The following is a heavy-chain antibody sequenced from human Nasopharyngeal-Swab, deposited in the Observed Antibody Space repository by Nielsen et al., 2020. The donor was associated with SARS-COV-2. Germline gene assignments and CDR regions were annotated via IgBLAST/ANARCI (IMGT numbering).Heavy chain of an antibody. J-gene: IGHJ6*02. Sequence: GESLKISCAASGFTFSSYAMHWVRQAPGKGLEWVAVISYDGSNKYYADSVKGRFTISRDNSKNMLYLQMNSLRAEDTAVYYCARGWLQLNYYYGMDVWGQGTTVTVSS. CDR2: ISYDGSNK. CDR3: ARGWLQLNYYYGMDV. CDR1: GFTFSSYA. D-gene: IGHD5-24*01. V-gene: IGHV3-30-3*01.